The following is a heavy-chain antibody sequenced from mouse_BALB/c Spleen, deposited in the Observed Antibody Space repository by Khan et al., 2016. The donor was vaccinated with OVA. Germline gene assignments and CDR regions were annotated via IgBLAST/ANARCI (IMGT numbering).Heavy chain of an antibody. CDR3: ANLGLRPYYFDY. J-gene: IGHJ2*01. V-gene: IGHV3-6*02. CDR2: ISYDGSN. Sequence: EVQLQESGPGLVKPSQSLSLTCSVTGYSITSGYYWNWIRQFPGNKLEWMGYISYDGSNNYNPSLKNRISITRDTSKNQFFLKLNSVTTEDTATYYCANLGLRPYYFDYWGQGTTLTVSS. CDR1: GYSITSGYY. D-gene: IGHD2-4*01.